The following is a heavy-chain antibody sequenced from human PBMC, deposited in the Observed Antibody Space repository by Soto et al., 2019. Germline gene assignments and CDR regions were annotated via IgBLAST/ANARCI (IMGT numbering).Heavy chain of an antibody. J-gene: IGHJ4*02. D-gene: IGHD6-6*01. CDR2: IYWDDDK. V-gene: IGHV2-5*02. CDR1: GFSLSTRGMG. CDR3: AHRYSSSSGQFAWDYFDY. Sequence: QITLKESGPTLVRPTQTLTLTCTFSGFSLSTRGMGVGWIRQPPGKALEWLALIYWDDDKRYSPSLKSRLTITKDXFKXQXALTMTNMDPVDTATYYCAHRYSSSSGQFAWDYFDYWGQGTLVTVSS.